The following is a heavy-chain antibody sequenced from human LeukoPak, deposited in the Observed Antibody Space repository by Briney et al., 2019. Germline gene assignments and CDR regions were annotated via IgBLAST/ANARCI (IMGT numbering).Heavy chain of an antibody. CDR2: ISYSEST. CDR3: ARGTWSSSIDY. V-gene: IGHV4-59*01. Sequence: SETLSLTCAVSGGSISSYYWNWIRQPPGKGLEWIGYISYSESTNYNPSLKSRVTISLDTSKNQFSLKLSSVTAADTAVYYCARGTWSSSIDYWGQGTLVTVSS. J-gene: IGHJ4*02. CDR1: GGSISSYY. D-gene: IGHD6-6*01.